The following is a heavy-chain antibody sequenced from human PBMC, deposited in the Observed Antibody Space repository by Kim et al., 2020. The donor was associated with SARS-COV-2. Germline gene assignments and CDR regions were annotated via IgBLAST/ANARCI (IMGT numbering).Heavy chain of an antibody. Sequence: GGSLRLSCAASGFTFSSYEMNWVRQAPGKGLEWVSYISSSGSTIYYADSVKGRFTISRDNAKNSLYLQMNSLRAEDTAVYYCARFPRGFGDRPWDYWGQGTLVTVSS. D-gene: IGHD3-10*01. CDR3: ARFPRGFGDRPWDY. J-gene: IGHJ4*02. V-gene: IGHV3-48*03. CDR1: GFTFSSYE. CDR2: ISSSGSTI.